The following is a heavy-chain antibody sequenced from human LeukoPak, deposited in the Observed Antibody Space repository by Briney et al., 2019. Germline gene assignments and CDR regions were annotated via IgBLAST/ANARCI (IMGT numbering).Heavy chain of an antibody. Sequence: PGGSLRLSCAASGFTFSSYAMSWVRQAPGKGLEWVSTIRRSGGVTDSADSVKGRFTISRDNSKNTLYLQMNSLRAEDTAVYYCAKRVVRGGEYFDYWGQGTLVTVSS. CDR1: GFTFSSYA. D-gene: IGHD3-10*01. J-gene: IGHJ4*02. CDR3: AKRVVRGGEYFDY. V-gene: IGHV3-23*01. CDR2: IRRSGGVT.